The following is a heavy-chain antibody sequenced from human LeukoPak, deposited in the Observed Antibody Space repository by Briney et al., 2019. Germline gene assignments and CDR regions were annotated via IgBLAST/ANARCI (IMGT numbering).Heavy chain of an antibody. CDR2: IIPIFGTA. V-gene: IGHV1-69*13. D-gene: IGHD2-15*01. CDR3: ARVCSGGSCRMAY. Sequence: SVKVSCKASGGTFSSYAISWVRQAPGQGLEWMGGIIPIFGTANYAQKFQGRVTITADESTSTAYMELSSLRSEGTAVYYCARVCSGGSCRMAYWGQGTLVTVSS. CDR1: GGTFSSYA. J-gene: IGHJ4*02.